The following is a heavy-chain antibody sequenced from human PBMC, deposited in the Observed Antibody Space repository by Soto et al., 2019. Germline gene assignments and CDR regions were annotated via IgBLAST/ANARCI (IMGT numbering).Heavy chain of an antibody. CDR1: GGSFSGYY. CDR3: ARDRGWNYANYYYYYGMDV. CDR2: INHSGST. V-gene: IGHV4-34*01. D-gene: IGHD1-7*01. Sequence: SETLSLTCAVYGGSFSGYYWSWIRQPPGKGLEWIGEINHSGSTNYNPSLKGRITINPDTSKNQFSLQLNSVTPEDTAVYYCARDRGWNYANYYYYYGMDVWGQGTTVTVSS. J-gene: IGHJ6*02.